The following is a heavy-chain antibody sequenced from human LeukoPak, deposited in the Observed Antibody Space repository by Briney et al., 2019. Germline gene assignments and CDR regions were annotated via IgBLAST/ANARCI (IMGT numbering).Heavy chain of an antibody. CDR2: ISYDGSNK. V-gene: IGHV3-30-3*01. CDR3: ARAKNDGYNSYYFDY. CDR1: GFTFSSYA. J-gene: IGHJ4*02. D-gene: IGHD5-24*01. Sequence: GGSLRLSCAASGFTFSSYAMHWVRQAPGKGLEWVAVISYDGSNKYYADSVKGRFTISRDNSKNTLYLQMNSLRAEDTAVYYCARAKNDGYNSYYFDYWGQGTLVTVSS.